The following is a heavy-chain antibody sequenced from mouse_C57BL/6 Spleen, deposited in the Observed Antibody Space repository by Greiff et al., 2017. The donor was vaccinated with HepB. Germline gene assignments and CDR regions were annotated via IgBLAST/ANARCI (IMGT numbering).Heavy chain of an antibody. Sequence: QVHVKQSGAELARPGASVKLSCKASGYTFTSYGISWVKQRTGQGLEWIGEIYPRSGNTYYNEKFKGKATLTADKSSSTAYMELRSLTSEDSAVYCCAREDYGSSWFAYWGQGTLVTVSA. V-gene: IGHV1-81*01. D-gene: IGHD1-1*01. CDR3: AREDYGSSWFAY. CDR2: IYPRSGNT. CDR1: GYTFTSYG. J-gene: IGHJ3*01.